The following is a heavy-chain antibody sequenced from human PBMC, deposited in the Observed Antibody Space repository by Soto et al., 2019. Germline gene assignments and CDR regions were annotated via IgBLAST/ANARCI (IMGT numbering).Heavy chain of an antibody. Sequence: PGGSLRLSCAASGFTFSSYAMSWVRQAPGKGLEWVSAISGSGGSTYYADPVKGRFTISRDNSKNTLYLQMNSLRAEDTAVYYCAKDLRGGAHYGMDVWGQGTTVTVSS. V-gene: IGHV3-23*01. J-gene: IGHJ6*02. CDR1: GFTFSSYA. CDR3: AKDLRGGAHYGMDV. CDR2: ISGSGGST. D-gene: IGHD3-10*01.